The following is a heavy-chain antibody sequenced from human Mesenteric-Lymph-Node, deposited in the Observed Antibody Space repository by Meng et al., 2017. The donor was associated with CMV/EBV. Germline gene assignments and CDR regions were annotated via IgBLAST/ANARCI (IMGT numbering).Heavy chain of an antibody. V-gene: IGHV3-23*01. CDR1: GFTFNTYA. Sequence: GGSLRLSCAASGFTFNTYAMSWVRQAPGKGLEWVSGISGGGISSDYADSVKGRFTISRDNAKNSLYLQMNSLRAEDTAVYYCASGYWGQGTLVTVSS. CDR2: ISGGGISS. J-gene: IGHJ4*02. CDR3: ASGY.